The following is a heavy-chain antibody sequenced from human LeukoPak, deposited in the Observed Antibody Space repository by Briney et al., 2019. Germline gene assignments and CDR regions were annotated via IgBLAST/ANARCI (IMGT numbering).Heavy chain of an antibody. V-gene: IGHV3-30-3*01. J-gene: IGHJ4*02. CDR1: GFTFSSYA. CDR2: ISYDGSNK. D-gene: IGHD4-11*01. Sequence: GSLRLSCAASGFTFSSYAMHWVRQAPGKGLEWVAVISYDGSNKYYADSVKGRFTISRDNSKNTLYLQMNSLRAEDTAVYYCAKDIDYSNVYYFDYWGQGTLVTVSS. CDR3: AKDIDYSNVYYFDY.